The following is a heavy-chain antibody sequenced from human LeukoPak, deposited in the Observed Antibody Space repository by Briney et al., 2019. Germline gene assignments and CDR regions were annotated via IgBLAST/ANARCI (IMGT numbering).Heavy chain of an antibody. V-gene: IGHV1-8*02. CDR2: MNPNSGNT. CDR1: GYTFTSYG. Sequence: ASVKVSCKASGYTFTSYGISWVRQAPGQGLEWMGWMNPNSGNTGYAQKFQGRVTMTRNTSISTAYMELSSLRSEDTAVYYCARGKSRIAAAILGYWGQGTLVTVSS. D-gene: IGHD6-13*01. CDR3: ARGKSRIAAAILGY. J-gene: IGHJ4*02.